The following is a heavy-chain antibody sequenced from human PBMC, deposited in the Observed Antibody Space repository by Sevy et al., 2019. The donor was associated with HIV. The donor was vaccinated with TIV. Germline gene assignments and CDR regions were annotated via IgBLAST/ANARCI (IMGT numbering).Heavy chain of an antibody. Sequence: GGSLRLSCAASGFTFDDYAMHWVRQAPGKGLEWVSGISWNSGSIGYADSVKGRFTISRDNAKNSLYLQMNSRRAEDTALYYCAKGGLGYDILTGYYGAFDYWGQGTLVTVSS. CDR1: GFTFDDYA. J-gene: IGHJ4*02. V-gene: IGHV3-9*01. D-gene: IGHD3-9*01. CDR3: AKGGLGYDILTGYYGAFDY. CDR2: ISWNSGSI.